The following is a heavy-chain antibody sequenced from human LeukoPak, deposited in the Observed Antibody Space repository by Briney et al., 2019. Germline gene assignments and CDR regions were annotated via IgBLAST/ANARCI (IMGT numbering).Heavy chain of an antibody. CDR1: GFTFSSYA. D-gene: IGHD6-19*01. J-gene: IGHJ4*02. Sequence: PGGSLRLSCAASGFTFSSYAMKWVRQAPGKGLEWVSGISGSAGSTYYADSVKGRFTMSRDNSKNTVYLQMNSLRAEDTAVYYCAKGKYSSGAGVFDYWGQGTLVTVS. CDR2: ISGSAGST. V-gene: IGHV3-23*01. CDR3: AKGKYSSGAGVFDY.